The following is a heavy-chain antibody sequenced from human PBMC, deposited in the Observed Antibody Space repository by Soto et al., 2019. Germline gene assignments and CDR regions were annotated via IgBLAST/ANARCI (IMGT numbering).Heavy chain of an antibody. Sequence: GESLKISCKGSGYSFTSYWISWVRQVPGKGLEWMGRIDPSDSYTNYSPSFQGHVTISADKSISTAYLQWSSLKASDTAMYYCARRVAAAATNYYGMDVWGQGTTVTVSS. CDR2: IDPSDSYT. V-gene: IGHV5-10-1*01. J-gene: IGHJ6*02. CDR3: ARRVAAAATNYYGMDV. CDR1: GYSFTSYW. D-gene: IGHD6-13*01.